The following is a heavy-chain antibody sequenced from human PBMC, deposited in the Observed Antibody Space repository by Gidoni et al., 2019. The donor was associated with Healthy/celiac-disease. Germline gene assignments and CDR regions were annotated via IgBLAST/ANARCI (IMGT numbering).Heavy chain of an antibody. J-gene: IGHJ6*02. CDR3: ARGAGIVGGRGYYYYGMDV. CDR2: INPNSGGT. CDR1: GYTFTGYY. V-gene: IGHV1-2*04. Sequence: QVQLVQSGAEVKKPGASVKVSCKASGYTFTGYYLHWVRQAPGQGLEWMGWINPNSGGTNYAQKFQGWVTMTRDTSISTAYMELSRLRSDDTAVYYCARGAGIVGGRGYYYYGMDVWGQGTTVTVSS. D-gene: IGHD1-26*01.